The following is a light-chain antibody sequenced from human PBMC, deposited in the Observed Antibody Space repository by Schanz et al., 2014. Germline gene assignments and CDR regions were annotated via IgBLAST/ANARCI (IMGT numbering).Light chain of an antibody. CDR3: CSYAGSVV. Sequence: QSALTQPASVSGSPGQSITISCTGTSSDVGGYNYVSWYQQHPGKAPKLMIYDVSNRPSGVSNRFSGSKSGNTASLTISGIQAEDEADYYCCSYAGSVVFGGGTKLTVL. J-gene: IGLJ2*01. CDR1: SSDVGGYNY. CDR2: DVS. V-gene: IGLV2-14*01.